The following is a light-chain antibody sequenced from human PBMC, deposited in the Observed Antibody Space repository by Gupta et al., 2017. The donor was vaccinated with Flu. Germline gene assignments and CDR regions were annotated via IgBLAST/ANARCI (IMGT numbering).Light chain of an antibody. CDR2: GDN. Sequence: SYELTQPPSVSVSPRQTASITCSGEKLGSKYVCWYQQKPGQSPTLVIYGDNKRPSGIPERFSGSNSGNTATLXIXGTQVTXEADYYCHSWDSNTVEFGGGTKLTVL. J-gene: IGLJ3*02. V-gene: IGLV3-1*01. CDR3: HSWDSNTVE. CDR1: KLGSKY.